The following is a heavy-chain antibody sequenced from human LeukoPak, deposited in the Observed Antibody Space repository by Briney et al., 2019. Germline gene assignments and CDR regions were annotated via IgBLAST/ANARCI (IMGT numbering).Heavy chain of an antibody. CDR2: ISAYNGNT. D-gene: IGHD7-27*01. CDR3: VRDNLGFDY. Sequence: ASVKVSCKASGYTFTSFGIIWVRQAPGQGLEWMGWISAYNGNTNYAQKVQGRITMTTDRSTITTYMELRSLRPDDTAVYYCVRDNLGFDYWGEGTLVTVS. J-gene: IGHJ4*02. V-gene: IGHV1-18*01. CDR1: GYTFTSFG.